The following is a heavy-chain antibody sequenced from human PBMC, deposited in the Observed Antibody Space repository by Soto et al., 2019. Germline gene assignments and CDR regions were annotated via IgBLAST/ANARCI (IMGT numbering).Heavy chain of an antibody. CDR1: GFTFSSYG. D-gene: IGHD3-10*01. CDR2: ISYDGGLQ. J-gene: IGHJ4*02. Sequence: QAQLVESGGGVVQPGRSLRLSCAASGFTFSSYGMHWVRQAPGTGLEWVAVISYDGGLQHYADSVKGRFTISRDTSKDMVLLLMNSLRAEDTAVYYCVSDRGYGHASVPYSWGQGTLVSVSS. V-gene: IGHV3-30*03. CDR3: VSDRGYGHASVPYS.